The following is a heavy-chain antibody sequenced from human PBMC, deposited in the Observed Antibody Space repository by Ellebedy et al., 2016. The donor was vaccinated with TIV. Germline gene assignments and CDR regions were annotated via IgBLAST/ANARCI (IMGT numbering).Heavy chain of an antibody. Sequence: GESLKISCKGSGYNFTKYWIGWVCQMPGKGLEWMGIIYPGDSDTIYSPSFQDQVTISVDKSINTAYLQWRSLKASVTAMYYCVLYYDLGDSFHYWGQGTLVTVSS. D-gene: IGHD3/OR15-3a*01. CDR3: VLYYDLGDSFHY. CDR1: GYNFTKYW. CDR2: IYPGDSDT. V-gene: IGHV5-51*01. J-gene: IGHJ4*02.